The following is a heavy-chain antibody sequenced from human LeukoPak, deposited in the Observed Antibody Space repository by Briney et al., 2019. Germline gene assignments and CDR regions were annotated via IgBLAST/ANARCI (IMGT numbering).Heavy chain of an antibody. D-gene: IGHD4-11*01. CDR2: IAYDENNK. J-gene: IGHJ4*02. CDR1: GFTFSSYG. V-gene: IGHV3-30*03. Sequence: GGSLRLSCAASGFTFSSYGMHWVRQAPGKGLEWVAVIAYDENNKYYADSVKGRFTISRDKSKNTLYLQMNSLRPGDTAVYYCARETTLRPYYYFDYWGQGTLVTVSS. CDR3: ARETTLRPYYYFDY.